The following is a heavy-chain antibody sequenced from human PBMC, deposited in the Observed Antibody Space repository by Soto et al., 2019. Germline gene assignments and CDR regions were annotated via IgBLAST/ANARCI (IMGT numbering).Heavy chain of an antibody. CDR2: INPGGST. CDR1: GGSFSGYY. V-gene: IGHV4-34*01. D-gene: IGHD2-8*02. CDR3: ARDKITGLFDY. J-gene: IGHJ4*02. Sequence: SETLSLTCAVYGGSFSGYYWTWIRQPPGTGLEWIGEINPGGSTYYNPSLKSRVTISVDTSKNQFSLKLTSVTAADTAVYYCARDKITGLFDYWGQGTLVTVSS.